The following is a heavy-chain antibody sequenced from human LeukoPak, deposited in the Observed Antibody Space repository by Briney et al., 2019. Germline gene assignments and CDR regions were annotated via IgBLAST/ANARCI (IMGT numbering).Heavy chain of an antibody. CDR1: GFTFDDYA. Sequence: PGRSLRLSCAASGFTFDDYAMHWVRQAPGKGLEWVSGISWNSGSIGYADSVKGRFTISRDNSKNTLYLQMNSLRAEDTAVYYCARSRRWFGELFYAFDIWGQGTMVTVSS. CDR2: ISWNSGSI. J-gene: IGHJ3*02. V-gene: IGHV3-9*01. D-gene: IGHD3-10*01. CDR3: ARSRRWFGELFYAFDI.